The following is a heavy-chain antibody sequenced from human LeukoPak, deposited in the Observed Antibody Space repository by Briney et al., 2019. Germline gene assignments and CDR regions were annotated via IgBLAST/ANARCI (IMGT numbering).Heavy chain of an antibody. CDR3: ATVKQAVAGTGGLGY. D-gene: IGHD6-19*01. CDR2: IHDDGSKK. Sequence: PSGGSLRLSCAASGFTFSSYGMHWVRQAPGKGLEWVAFIHDDGSKKYHADSVKGRFTISRDNSKNTLYLQMNSLRAEDTAVYYCATVKQAVAGTGGLGYWGQGTLVTVSS. J-gene: IGHJ4*02. CDR1: GFTFSSYG. V-gene: IGHV3-30*02.